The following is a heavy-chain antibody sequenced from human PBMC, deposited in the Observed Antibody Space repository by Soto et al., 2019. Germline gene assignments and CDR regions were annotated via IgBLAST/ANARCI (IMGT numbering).Heavy chain of an antibody. CDR2: ISSSSSTI. Sequence: GGSLRLSCAASGFTFSSYSMNWVRQAPGKGLEWVSYISSSSSTIYYADSVKGRFTMSRDNAKNTLYLQMNSLRAEDTAVYYCARGPFYVDVWGQGTTVTVSS. V-gene: IGHV3-48*04. CDR3: ARGPFYVDV. D-gene: IGHD3-16*01. J-gene: IGHJ6*02. CDR1: GFTFSSYS.